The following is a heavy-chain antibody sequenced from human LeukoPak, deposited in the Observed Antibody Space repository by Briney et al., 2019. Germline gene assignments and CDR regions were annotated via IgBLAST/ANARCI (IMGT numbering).Heavy chain of an antibody. D-gene: IGHD3-16*01. CDR2: ISSDGDI. CDR3: AKWNYAFDS. J-gene: IGHJ4*02. Sequence: GGSLRLSCEASGFTFSPYAVTWVRQAPGMGLEWVSFISSDGDIFYADSVKGRFSISRDNAKNSLYLQMTSLRVEDTAIYYCAKWNYAFDSWGQGTLVTVSS. V-gene: IGHV3-69-1*02. CDR1: GFTFSPYA.